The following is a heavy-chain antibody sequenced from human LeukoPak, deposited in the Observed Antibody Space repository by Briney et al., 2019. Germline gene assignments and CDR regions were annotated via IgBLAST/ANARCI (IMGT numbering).Heavy chain of an antibody. J-gene: IGHJ4*02. CDR2: ISSNSRTI. D-gene: IGHD3-10*01. CDR3: AKDPCMVRGAPSPVDY. CDR1: GFSFNTHS. V-gene: IGHV3-48*01. Sequence: GSLRLSCAASGFSFNTHSMNWVRQAPGKGLEWVSYISSNSRTIYYADSMKGRFSISRDNAKNSLYLQINSLTAEDTAVYYCAKDPCMVRGAPSPVDYWGQGTLVTVSS.